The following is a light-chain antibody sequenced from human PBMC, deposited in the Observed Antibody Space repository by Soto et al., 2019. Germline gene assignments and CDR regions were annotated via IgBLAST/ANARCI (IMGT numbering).Light chain of an antibody. V-gene: IGLV2-14*01. CDR3: SSYGSTTHVI. CDR2: DVS. CDR1: SSDFGGYNH. Sequence: QSALTQPASVSGSPGQSITISCTGTSSDFGGYNHVSWYQQYPGKAPKLIIYDVSNRPSGLSNRFSGSKSGNTASLTISGLQAEDEADYYCSSYGSTTHVIFGGGTKLTVL. J-gene: IGLJ2*01.